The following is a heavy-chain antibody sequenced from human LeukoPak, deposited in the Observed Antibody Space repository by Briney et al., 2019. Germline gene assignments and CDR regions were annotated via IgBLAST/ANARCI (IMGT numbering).Heavy chain of an antibody. V-gene: IGHV3-21*01. Sequence: PGGSLRLSCAASGFTFSSCSMNWVRQAPGKGLEWGSSISSSSSYIYYADSVKGRFTISRDNAENSLYLQMNSLRAEDTAVYYCARDEDASVVVVAATPFDYWGQGTLVTVSS. CDR2: ISSSSSYI. CDR3: ARDEDASVVVVAATPFDY. CDR1: GFTFSSCS. J-gene: IGHJ4*02. D-gene: IGHD2-15*01.